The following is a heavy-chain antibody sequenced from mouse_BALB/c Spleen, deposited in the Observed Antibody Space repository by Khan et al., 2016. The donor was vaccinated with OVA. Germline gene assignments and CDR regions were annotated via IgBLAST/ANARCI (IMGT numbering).Heavy chain of an antibody. CDR2: TWSDGTT. Sequence: QVQLKESGPGLVAPSQSLSITCTVSGFSLTDFGVHWVRQPPGKGLEWLVLTWSDGTTTYNSALKSRLSISKDTSKSQVFLKMNSLQTDDTAMYYCARNSYPYAMDYWGQGTSVTVSS. J-gene: IGHJ4*01. CDR1: GFSLTDFG. V-gene: IGHV2-6*02. CDR3: ARNSYPYAMDY.